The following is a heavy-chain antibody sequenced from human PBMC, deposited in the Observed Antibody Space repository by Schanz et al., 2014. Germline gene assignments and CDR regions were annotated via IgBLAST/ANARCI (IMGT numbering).Heavy chain of an antibody. CDR3: AKDKRGRSSWFFDY. Sequence: QVQLVESGGGVVQPGGSLRLSCAASGFRLSTYGMHWVRQAPGKGLEWVAFIGHDGSDKFYADSVKGRFTISRDNSKNTLYLQMNSLRAEDTAVYYCAKDKRGRSSWFFDYWGQGILVTVSS. J-gene: IGHJ4*02. CDR1: GFRLSTYG. D-gene: IGHD6-13*01. CDR2: IGHDGSDK. V-gene: IGHV3-30*02.